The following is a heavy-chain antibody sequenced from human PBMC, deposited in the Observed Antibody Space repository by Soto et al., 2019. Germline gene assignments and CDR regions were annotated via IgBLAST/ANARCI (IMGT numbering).Heavy chain of an antibody. D-gene: IGHD5-18*01. Sequence: SETLSLTCAVYGGCFCGYYSNWIRRPPGKGLEWIGEINHSGSTNYNPSLKSRVTISVDTSKNQFSLKLSSVTAADTAVYYCARGQRYSSVYYFDYWGQGTLVTVSS. V-gene: IGHV4-34*01. CDR2: INHSGST. CDR1: GGCFCGYY. CDR3: ARGQRYSSVYYFDY. J-gene: IGHJ4*02.